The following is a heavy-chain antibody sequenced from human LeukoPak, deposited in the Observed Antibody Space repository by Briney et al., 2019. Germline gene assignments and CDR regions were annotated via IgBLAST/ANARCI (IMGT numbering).Heavy chain of an antibody. CDR3: AKVTTRITIFGVAPYYFDY. V-gene: IGHV3-30*02. D-gene: IGHD3-3*01. J-gene: IGHJ4*02. Sequence: PGGSLRLSCAASGFTFSGFGMHWVRQAPGKGLEWVAFIRYDASHKYYADSVTGRFTISRDNSKNTLYLQMNSLRAEDTAVYYCAKVTTRITIFGVAPYYFDYWGQGTLVTVSS. CDR2: IRYDASHK. CDR1: GFTFSGFG.